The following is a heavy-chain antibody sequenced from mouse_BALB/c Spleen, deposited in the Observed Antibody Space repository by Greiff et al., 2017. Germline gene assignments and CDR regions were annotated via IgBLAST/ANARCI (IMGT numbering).Heavy chain of an antibody. CDR3: AREYGNYWYFDV. CDR2: ISDGGSYT. J-gene: IGHJ1*01. V-gene: IGHV5-4*02. CDR1: GFTFSDYY. D-gene: IGHD2-10*02. Sequence: EVHLVESGGGLVKPGGSLKLSCAASGFTFSDYYMYWVRQTPEKRLEWVATISDGGSYTYYPDSVKGRFTISRDNAKNNLYLQMSSLKSEDTAMYYCAREYGNYWYFDVWGAGTTVTVSS.